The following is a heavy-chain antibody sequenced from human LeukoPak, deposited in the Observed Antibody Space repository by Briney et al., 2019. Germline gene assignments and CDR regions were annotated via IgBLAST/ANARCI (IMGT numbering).Heavy chain of an antibody. CDR3: ASPAGY. J-gene: IGHJ4*02. CDR1: GYSISSGYY. Sequence: SETLSLTCAVSGYSISSGYYWGWIRQPPGKGLEGIGSIYHSGSTYYNPSLKSRVTISVDTSKNQFSLKLSSVTAADTAVYYCASPAGYWGQETLVTVSS. CDR2: IYHSGST. D-gene: IGHD6-13*01. V-gene: IGHV4-38-2*01.